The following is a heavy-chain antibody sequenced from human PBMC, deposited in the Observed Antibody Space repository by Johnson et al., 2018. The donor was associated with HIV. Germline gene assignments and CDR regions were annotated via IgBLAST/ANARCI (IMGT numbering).Heavy chain of an antibody. D-gene: IGHD2-21*01. Sequence: VQLVESGGGVVQPGRSLRLSCAASGFTFSSYGMHWVRQAPGKGLEWVSGFYSGGSTYYADSVKGRFIISRDNSKNTLYLQMNSLRAEDTAVYYCARERRAGVKGAFDIWGQGTMVTVSS. CDR1: GFTFSSYG. V-gene: IGHV3-NL1*01. J-gene: IGHJ3*02. CDR2: FYSGGST. CDR3: ARERRAGVKGAFDI.